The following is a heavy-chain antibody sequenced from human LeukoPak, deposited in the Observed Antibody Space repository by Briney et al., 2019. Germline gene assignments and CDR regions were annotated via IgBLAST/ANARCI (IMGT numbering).Heavy chain of an antibody. V-gene: IGHV3-64D*09. Sequence: SGGSLRLSCSASGFTFSSYAVHWVRQAPGKGLEYVSAISSNGGSTYYADSVKGRFTISRDNSKNTPYLQMSSLRAEDTAVYYCVKDMTAVTTDRKSMDVWGQGTTVTVSS. CDR1: GFTFSSYA. CDR2: ISSNGGST. D-gene: IGHD4-17*01. CDR3: VKDMTAVTTDRKSMDV. J-gene: IGHJ6*02.